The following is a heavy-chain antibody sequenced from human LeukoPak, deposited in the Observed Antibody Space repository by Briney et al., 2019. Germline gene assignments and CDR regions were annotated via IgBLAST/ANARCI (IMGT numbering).Heavy chain of an antibody. Sequence: GGSLRLSCAASGFTFSSYWMSWVRQAPGNGLEWVANIKQDGSEKYYVDSVKGRFTISRDNAKNSLYLQMNSLRAEDTAVYYCAREGSGSTYYVDYWGQGTLVTVSS. CDR3: AREGSGSTYYVDY. CDR1: GFTFSSYW. V-gene: IGHV3-7*01. CDR2: IKQDGSEK. D-gene: IGHD3-10*01. J-gene: IGHJ4*02.